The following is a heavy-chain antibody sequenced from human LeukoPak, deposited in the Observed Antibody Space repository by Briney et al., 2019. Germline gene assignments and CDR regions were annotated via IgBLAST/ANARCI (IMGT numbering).Heavy chain of an antibody. CDR1: GGSISSYY. CDR3: ARYTASTTDY. V-gene: IGHV4-59*12. Sequence: SETLSLTCTVSGGSISSYYWSWIRQPPGKGLEWIGYIYYSGSTNYNPSLKSRVTISVDTSKNKFSLKLSSVTTADTAVYYCARYTASTTDYWGQGTLVTVSS. CDR2: IYYSGST. D-gene: IGHD5-18*01. J-gene: IGHJ4*02.